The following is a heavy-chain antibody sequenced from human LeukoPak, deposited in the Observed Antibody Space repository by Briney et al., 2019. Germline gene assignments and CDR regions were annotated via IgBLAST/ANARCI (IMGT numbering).Heavy chain of an antibody. Sequence: GGSLRLSCAASGFTFSDYYMNWIRQAPGKGLEWISYNSNSGNTIYYADSLKGRFTISRGNARNSLYLQMNSLRAEDTAVYYCARGVGASEGVDYWGQGTLVTVSS. D-gene: IGHD1-26*01. CDR3: ARGVGASEGVDY. J-gene: IGHJ4*02. CDR1: GFTFSDYY. V-gene: IGHV3-11*04. CDR2: NSNSGNTI.